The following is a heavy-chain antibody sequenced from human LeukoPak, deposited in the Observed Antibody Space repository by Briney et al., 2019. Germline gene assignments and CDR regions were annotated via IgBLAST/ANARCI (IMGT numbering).Heavy chain of an antibody. Sequence: RPRGSLRLSCTTSGFTFSSYWMHWVRQAPGKGLVWVSRINRDGSSTTYTDSMKGRFTISRDNAKNTLHLQMRSLRAEDTAMYYCVRGSYDVFDTWGQGTMVTVSS. CDR3: VRGSYDVFDT. CDR2: INRDGSST. CDR1: GFTFSSYW. J-gene: IGHJ3*02. V-gene: IGHV3-74*01.